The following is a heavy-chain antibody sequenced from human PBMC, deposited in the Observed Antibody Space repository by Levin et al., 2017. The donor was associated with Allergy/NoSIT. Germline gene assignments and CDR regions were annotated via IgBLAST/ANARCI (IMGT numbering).Heavy chain of an antibody. CDR3: ARDGSGGITMVQGVPYYFDY. CDR2: IWYDGSNK. D-gene: IGHD3-10*01. V-gene: IGHV3-33*01. J-gene: IGHJ4*02. Sequence: PGGSLRLSCAASGFTFSSYGMHWVRQAPGKGLEWVAVIWYDGSNKYYADSVKGRFTISRDNSKNTLYLQMNSLRAEDTAVYYCARDGSGGITMVQGVPYYFDYWGQGTLVTVSS. CDR1: GFTFSSYG.